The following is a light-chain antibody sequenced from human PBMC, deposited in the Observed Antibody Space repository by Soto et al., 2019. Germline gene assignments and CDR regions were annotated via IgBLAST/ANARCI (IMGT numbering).Light chain of an antibody. CDR2: SAS. CDR3: QQYNNWPPYT. V-gene: IGKV3-15*01. CDR1: QSVSSK. Sequence: EIVMTQSPATLSLSPGQRATLSCRASQSVSSKLAWYQQRPGQAPRLLIYSASTRATGIPARFSGSGSGTEFTLTISSLQSEDYAVYYCQQYNNWPPYTFGQGTKVDIK. J-gene: IGKJ2*01.